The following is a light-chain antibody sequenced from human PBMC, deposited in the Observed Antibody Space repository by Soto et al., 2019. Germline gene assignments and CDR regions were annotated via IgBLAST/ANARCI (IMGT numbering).Light chain of an antibody. CDR3: QQYNNWPT. CDR2: GAS. CDR1: QSVSSN. Sequence: EIVMTQSPATLSVSPGERATLSCRASQSVSSNLAWYQQKPGQAPRLLIYGASTRATGVPARFSGSGSGTEFTLTISSLPYEDVAVYCCQQYNNWPTFGQGTKVEIK. J-gene: IGKJ1*01. V-gene: IGKV3-15*01.